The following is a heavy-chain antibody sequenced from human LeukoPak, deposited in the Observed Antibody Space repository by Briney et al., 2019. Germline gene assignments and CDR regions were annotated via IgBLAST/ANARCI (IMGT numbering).Heavy chain of an antibody. D-gene: IGHD3-10*01. CDR2: VNSDESST. CDR3: ARGNYYGMDV. CDR1: GFSFSSYW. Sequence: GGSLRLSCAASGFSFSSYWMSWVRQAPGKGLVWVSRVNSDESSTTYADSVKGRFTISSDNAKNTLYLQMNSLGAEDTAAYYCARGNYYGMDVWGQGTTVIVSS. V-gene: IGHV3-74*03. J-gene: IGHJ6*02.